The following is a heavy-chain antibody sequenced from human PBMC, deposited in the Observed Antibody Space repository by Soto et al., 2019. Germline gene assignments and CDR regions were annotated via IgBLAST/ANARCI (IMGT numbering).Heavy chain of an antibody. D-gene: IGHD2-15*01. CDR1: GYSFTSYW. Sequence: GESLKISCKGSGYSFTSYWIGWVRQMPGKGLEWMGIIYPGDSDTRYSPSFQGQVTISADKSISTAYLQWSSLKASDTAMYYCARHEATLYSDYGMDVWGQGTTVTVSS. J-gene: IGHJ6*02. V-gene: IGHV5-51*01. CDR3: ARHEATLYSDYGMDV. CDR2: IYPGDSDT.